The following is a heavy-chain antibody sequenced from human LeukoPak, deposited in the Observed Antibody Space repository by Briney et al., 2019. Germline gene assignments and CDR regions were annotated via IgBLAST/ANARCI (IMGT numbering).Heavy chain of an antibody. CDR3: AKMDYYDSSGYYAQDDY. D-gene: IGHD3-22*01. J-gene: IGHJ4*02. CDR2: IRYDGSNK. CDR1: GFTFSSYG. Sequence: GGSLRLSCAASGFTFSSYGMHWVRQAPGKGLEWVAFIRYDGSNKYYADSVKGRFTISRDNSKNTLYLQMNSLRAEDTAVYYCAKMDYYDSSGYYAQDDYWGQGTLVTVSS. V-gene: IGHV3-30*02.